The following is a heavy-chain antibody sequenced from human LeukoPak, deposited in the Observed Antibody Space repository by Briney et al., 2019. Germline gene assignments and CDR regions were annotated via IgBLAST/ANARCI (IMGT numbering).Heavy chain of an antibody. D-gene: IGHD3-3*01. CDR2: FYTSGKT. J-gene: IGHJ4*02. V-gene: IGHV4-4*07. Sequence: PSETLSLTCSVSGGSISSYYMSWIRQRAGRGLEYVWRFYTSGKTNYNPSLKSRVTISVDNSKNQVSLKVSPVTAAETAVYYGANYRQSGPRRGVFDYWGQGTLVTVSS. CDR3: ANYRQSGPRRGVFDY. CDR1: GGSISSYY.